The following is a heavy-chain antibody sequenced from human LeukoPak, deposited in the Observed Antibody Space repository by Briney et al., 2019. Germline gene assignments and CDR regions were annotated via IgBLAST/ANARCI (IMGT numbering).Heavy chain of an antibody. J-gene: IGHJ4*02. V-gene: IGHV4-4*07. CDR1: GGSISSYY. CDR3: ATGGEDYYFDY. Sequence: SETLSLTCTVSGGSISSYYWSWIRQPAGKGLEWIGRIYTSGSINYNPSLKSRVTISVDTSKNQFSLKLSSVTAADTAVYYCATGGEDYYFDYWGQGTLVTVSS. CDR2: IYTSGSI.